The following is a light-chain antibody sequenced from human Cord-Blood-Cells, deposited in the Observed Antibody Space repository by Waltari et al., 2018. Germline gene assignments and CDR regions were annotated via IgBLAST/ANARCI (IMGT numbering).Light chain of an antibody. J-gene: IGKJ3*01. CDR1: QSISSY. V-gene: IGKV1-39*01. Sequence: DIQMTQSPSSLSASEGDRVTITCRASQSISSYLNWYQQKPGKAPKLLIYAASSLQSGVPSRFSGSGSGTDFTLTISSLQPEDFATYYCQQSYSTIFTFGPGTKVDIK. CDR2: AAS. CDR3: QQSYSTIFT.